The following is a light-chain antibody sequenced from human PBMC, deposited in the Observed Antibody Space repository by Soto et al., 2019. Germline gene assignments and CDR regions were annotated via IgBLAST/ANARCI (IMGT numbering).Light chain of an antibody. CDR3: QQRWNWPPVT. J-gene: IGKJ5*01. Sequence: ESVLTPAPTTLSFSPGDRSTLSCMASQSVSSYLDWYQQKPCQAPRLLVYGASNRATGVPARFSGSGSGTDFTLTISSLEPEDFAVYYCQQRWNWPPVTFGQGTRLEIK. V-gene: IGKV3-11*01. CDR2: GAS. CDR1: QSVSSY.